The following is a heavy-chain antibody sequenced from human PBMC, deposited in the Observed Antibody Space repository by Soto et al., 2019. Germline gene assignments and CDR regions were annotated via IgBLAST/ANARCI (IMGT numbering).Heavy chain of an antibody. CDR1: GGSISSGGYY. D-gene: IGHD4-17*01. J-gene: IGHJ4*02. Sequence: PSETLSLTCTVSGGSISSGGYYWSWIRQHPGKGLEWIGYIYHSGTTYYNPSPKSRVTISVDTSKNQFSLKLSSVTAADTAVYYCARRYGASFDYWGQGTLVTVSS. V-gene: IGHV4-31*03. CDR2: IYHSGTT. CDR3: ARRYGASFDY.